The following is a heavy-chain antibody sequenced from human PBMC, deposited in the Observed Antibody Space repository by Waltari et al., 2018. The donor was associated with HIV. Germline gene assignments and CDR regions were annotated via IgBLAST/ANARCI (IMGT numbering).Heavy chain of an antibody. V-gene: IGHV4-4*02. D-gene: IGHD3-10*01. J-gene: IGHJ5*02. Sequence: QVQLQESGPGLVKPSETLSVTCAVSGGSISSSNWWSWVRQPPGKGLEWIGEIFHDGGSHYSPSLKRRVTISVDKSKNQLSLRLSSVTAADTAVYYCARHGSQWGRWFDTWGQGTLVTVSS. CDR1: GGSISSSNW. CDR2: IFHDGGS. CDR3: ARHGSQWGRWFDT.